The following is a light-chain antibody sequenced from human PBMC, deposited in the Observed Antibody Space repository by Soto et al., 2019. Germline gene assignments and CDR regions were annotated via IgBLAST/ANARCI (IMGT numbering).Light chain of an antibody. CDR1: HSVSSSY. V-gene: IGKV3-20*01. CDR3: QHYGRSIT. CDR2: GAS. Sequence: ELVLTQSPGTLSLSPGERATLACRASHSVSSSYLAWYQQKPGQAPRLLIFGASSRATGIPDRFRGSGSGTDFTLTITRLEPEYFAVSYGQHYGRSITFGPGTKVYIK. J-gene: IGKJ3*01.